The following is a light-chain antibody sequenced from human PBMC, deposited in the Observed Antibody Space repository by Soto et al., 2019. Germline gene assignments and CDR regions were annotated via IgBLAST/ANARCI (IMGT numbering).Light chain of an antibody. CDR1: QSVSSY. Sequence: EIVLTQSPATLSLSPGERATLSCRASQSVSSYLAWYQQKPGQAPRLLIYDASNRATGIPARFSGSGSGTDFTLTISSLGPEYFAVYYCQERSNWPLTFGGGTKVEIK. V-gene: IGKV3-11*01. J-gene: IGKJ4*01. CDR3: QERSNWPLT. CDR2: DAS.